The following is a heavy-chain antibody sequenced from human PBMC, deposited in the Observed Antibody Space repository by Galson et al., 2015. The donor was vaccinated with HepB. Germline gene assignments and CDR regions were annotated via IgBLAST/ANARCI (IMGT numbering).Heavy chain of an antibody. Sequence: SLRLSCAGSGFTFSGSAMHWVRQTSGKGLEWIGRIGNKANNYATAYKASGKGRITISRDDSKNTAYLQMNSLRTEDTAVYYCTRLGDPSGASSSWGQGTLVSGSS. CDR3: TRLGDPSGASSS. D-gene: IGHD2-2*01. CDR1: GFTFSGSA. J-gene: IGHJ4*02. CDR2: IGNKANNYAT. V-gene: IGHV3-73*01.